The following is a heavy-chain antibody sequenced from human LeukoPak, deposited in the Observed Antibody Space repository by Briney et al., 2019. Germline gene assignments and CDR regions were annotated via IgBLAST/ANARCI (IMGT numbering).Heavy chain of an antibody. CDR2: IYYSGST. V-gene: IGHV4-39*07. J-gene: IGHJ4*02. Sequence: PSETLSLTCTVSGGSISSSSYYWGWIRQPPGKGLEWIGSIYYSGSTYYNPSLKSRVTISVDTSRNQFSLKLSSVTAADTAVYYCARDLRGHYYGSGSPGVHYFDYWGQGTLVTVSS. D-gene: IGHD3-10*01. CDR3: ARDLRGHYYGSGSPGVHYFDY. CDR1: GGSISSSSYY.